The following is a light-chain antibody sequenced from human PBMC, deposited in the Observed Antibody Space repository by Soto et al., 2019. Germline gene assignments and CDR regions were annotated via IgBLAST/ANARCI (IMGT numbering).Light chain of an antibody. CDR1: QTISSL. CDR2: QAS. V-gene: IGKV1-5*03. J-gene: IGKJ1*01. CDR3: QHYNRYSAA. Sequence: DIRMTQAPAALCACVGDRVTITGRASQTISSLLVCYQQQPGKAPKLLTYQASTLQRGLPSRFRGRGPRTEFTLTSSILQPDDFATYSCQHYNRYSAAFGQGTKVDIK.